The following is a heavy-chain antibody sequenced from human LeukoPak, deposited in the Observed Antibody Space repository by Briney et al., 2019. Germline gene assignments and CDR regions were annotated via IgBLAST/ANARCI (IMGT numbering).Heavy chain of an antibody. V-gene: IGHV3-23*01. J-gene: IGHJ4*02. D-gene: IGHD2-2*01. CDR1: GFTFSSYA. CDR2: ISGSGGST. Sequence: GSLRLSCAASGFTFSSYAMSWVRQAPGKGLEWVSAISGSGGSTYYADSVKGRFTTSRDNSKNTLYLQMNSLRAEDTAVYYCAKDWPYCSSTSCYPGGYFDYWGQGTLVTVSS. CDR3: AKDWPYCSSTSCYPGGYFDY.